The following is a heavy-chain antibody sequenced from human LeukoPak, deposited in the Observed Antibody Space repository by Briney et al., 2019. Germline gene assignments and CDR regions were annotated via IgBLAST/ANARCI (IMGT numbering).Heavy chain of an antibody. CDR1: GGSISSYY. CDR2: IYYSGST. CDR3: ARSHSSSWFKSDY. J-gene: IGHJ4*02. V-gene: IGHV4-59*01. D-gene: IGHD6-13*01. Sequence: PSETLSLTCTVSGGSISSYYWSWIRQPPGKGLEWIGYIYYSGSTNYNPSLKSRVTISVDTSNNQFSLKLSSVTAADTAAYYCARSHSSSWFKSDYWGQGTLVTVSS.